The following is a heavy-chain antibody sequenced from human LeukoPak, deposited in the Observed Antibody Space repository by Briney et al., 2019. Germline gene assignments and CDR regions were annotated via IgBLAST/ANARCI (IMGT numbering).Heavy chain of an antibody. Sequence: GGSLRLSCAASGFTFSSYAMHWVRQAPGKGLEWVAVISYDGSNKYYADSVKGRFTISRDNSKNTLYLQMNSLRAEDTAVYYCAKGAATFWWLAAAGFIDYWGQGTLVTVSS. CDR1: GFTFSSYA. V-gene: IGHV3-30-3*01. D-gene: IGHD6-13*01. CDR2: ISYDGSNK. CDR3: AKGAATFWWLAAAGFIDY. J-gene: IGHJ4*02.